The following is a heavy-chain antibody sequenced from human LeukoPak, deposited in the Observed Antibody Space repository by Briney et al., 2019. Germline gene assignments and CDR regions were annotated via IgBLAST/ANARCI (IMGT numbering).Heavy chain of an antibody. J-gene: IGHJ4*02. CDR3: AREGDSGSYYFDY. V-gene: IGHV3-7*01. CDR2: IKQDGSEK. CDR1: GFTFSSYW. D-gene: IGHD1-26*01. Sequence: GGSLRLSCAASGFTFSSYWMSWVRQAPGKGLEGVANIKQDGSEKYYVDSVRGRFSISRDNAKNSLYLQMNSLRAEDTAVYYCAREGDSGSYYFDYWGQGTLVTVSS.